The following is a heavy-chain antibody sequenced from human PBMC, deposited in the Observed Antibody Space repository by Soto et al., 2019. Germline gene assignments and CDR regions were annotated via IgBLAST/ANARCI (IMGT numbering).Heavy chain of an antibody. D-gene: IGHD2-21*01. J-gene: IGHJ4*02. CDR3: AKVKMTYAIRGLYFDL. CDR1: GFTFSSFG. V-gene: IGHV3-30*19. CDR2: ISYDGSNA. Sequence: QGQLAESGGDVVQPGRSLRLSCAASGFTFSSFGMHWVRQAPGKGLEWVALISYDGSNAYYGDSVKGRFTISRDNSKNTLYLQMNTLRAEDSAVYYCAKVKMTYAIRGLYFDLWGQGTLVTVSS.